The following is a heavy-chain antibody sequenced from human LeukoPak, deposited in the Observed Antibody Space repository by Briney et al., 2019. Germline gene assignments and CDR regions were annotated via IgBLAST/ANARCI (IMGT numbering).Heavy chain of an antibody. CDR2: IWYDGSNK. V-gene: IGHV3-33*01. CDR3: ARDYYYDSSGYWDYYFDY. J-gene: IGHJ4*02. Sequence: GGSLRLSCAASGFTFSRFGMHWVRQAPGKGLAWVAVIWYDGSNKYYADSVKGRFTISRDNSKNTLYLEMNSLRAEDTAVYYCARDYYYDSSGYWDYYFDYWGQGTLVSVSS. D-gene: IGHD3-22*01. CDR1: GFTFSRFG.